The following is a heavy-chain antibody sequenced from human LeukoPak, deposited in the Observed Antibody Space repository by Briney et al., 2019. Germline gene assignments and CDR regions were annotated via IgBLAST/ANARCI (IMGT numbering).Heavy chain of an antibody. CDR3: ARELADYYYGSESPHFDY. CDR2: IYHSGST. D-gene: IGHD3-10*01. Sequence: SETLSHTCTVSGGSISSGGYYWSWIRQPPGKGLEWIGYIYHSGSTYYNPSLKSRVTISLDTSKNQFSLKLSSVTAADTAVYYCARELADYYYGSESPHFDYWGQGTLVTVSS. J-gene: IGHJ4*02. CDR1: GGSISSGGYY. V-gene: IGHV4-30-2*01.